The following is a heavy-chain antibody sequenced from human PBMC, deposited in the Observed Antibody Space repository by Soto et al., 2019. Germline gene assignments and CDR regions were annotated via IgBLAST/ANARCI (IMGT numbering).Heavy chain of an antibody. CDR2: IYPGDSHT. CDR3: ARQGYCSTTACSTVDY. J-gene: IGHJ4*02. CDR1: GDSFTSYW. V-gene: IGHV5-51*01. Sequence: PGESLKISCKGSGDSFTSYWIGWVRQMPGKGLEWLGIIYPGDSHTRYSPSFQGQVTISADKSISTAYLQWNSLKASDTAIYYCARQGYCSTTACSTVDYWGQGTLVTVSS. D-gene: IGHD2-2*02.